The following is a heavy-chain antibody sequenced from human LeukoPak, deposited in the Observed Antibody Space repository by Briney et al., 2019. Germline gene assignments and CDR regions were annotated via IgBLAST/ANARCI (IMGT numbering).Heavy chain of an antibody. CDR2: ISGSGGST. V-gene: IGHV3-23*01. CDR3: AKGSVLYGYYYDSSGYSNLDY. Sequence: GGSLRLSCAASGFTFSSYAMSWVRQAPGKGLEWVSAISGSGGSTYYADSVKGRFTISRDNSKNTLYLQMDSLRAEDTAVYYCAKGSVLYGYYYDSSGYSNLDYWGQGTLVTVSS. J-gene: IGHJ4*02. CDR1: GFTFSSYA. D-gene: IGHD3-22*01.